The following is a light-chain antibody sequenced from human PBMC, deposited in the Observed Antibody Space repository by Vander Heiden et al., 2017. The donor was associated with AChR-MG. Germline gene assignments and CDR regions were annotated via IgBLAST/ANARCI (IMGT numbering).Light chain of an antibody. CDR2: DVS. V-gene: IGLV2-14*03. CDR1: SSDVGGYDY. J-gene: IGLJ3*02. Sequence: QSALTQPASVAGSPGQSITISCPGTSSDVGGYDYVSWYQQHPGKAPKLMIYDVSKRPSGVSNRFSGSKSGNTASLTISGLQAEDEADYFCSSYTSTSTLWVFGGGTKVTVL. CDR3: SSYTSTSTLWV.